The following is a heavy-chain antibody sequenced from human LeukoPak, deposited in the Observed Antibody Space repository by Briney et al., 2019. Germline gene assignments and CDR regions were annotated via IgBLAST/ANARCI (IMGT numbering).Heavy chain of an antibody. CDR2: INNDGTTA. D-gene: IGHD1-26*01. CDR1: GFTFTSYW. CDR3: ARGAGGFDS. J-gene: IGHJ4*02. V-gene: IGHV3-74*01. Sequence: GGSLRLSCAASGFTFTSYWMHWVRQAPGKGLVWVSFINNDGTTADYADSVKGRFTISRDNVKNTLYLQMNSLRAEDTAVFYCARGAGGFDSWGQGTLVTVSS.